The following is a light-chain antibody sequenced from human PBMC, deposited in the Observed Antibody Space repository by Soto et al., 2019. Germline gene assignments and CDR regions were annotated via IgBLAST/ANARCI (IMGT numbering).Light chain of an antibody. J-gene: IGKJ4*01. CDR1: QSVSSY. CDR2: DAS. Sequence: ELVLTQSTATLSLSPGERATLSCRASQSVSSYLAWYQQKPGHAPRLLIYDASNRATGIPARFSGSGSGTDFTLTISSLEPEDFEVYYCQQRSNWPPITFGGGTKVEIK. CDR3: QQRSNWPPIT. V-gene: IGKV3-11*01.